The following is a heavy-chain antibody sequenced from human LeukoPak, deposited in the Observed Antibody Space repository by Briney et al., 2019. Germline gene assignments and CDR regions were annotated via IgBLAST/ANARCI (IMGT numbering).Heavy chain of an antibody. V-gene: IGHV3-11*04. CDR2: ISSSGNTI. J-gene: IGHJ4*02. CDR1: GFTFSDYY. D-gene: IGHD3-22*01. CDR3: AKDPLRSYYDTSGYCDY. Sequence: GGSLRLSCAASGFTFSDYYMNWIRQAPGKGLEWVSYISSSGNTIYYADSVKGRFTISRDNAKNSLYLEMNSLRAEDTAVYYCAKDPLRSYYDTSGYCDYWGQGTLVTVSS.